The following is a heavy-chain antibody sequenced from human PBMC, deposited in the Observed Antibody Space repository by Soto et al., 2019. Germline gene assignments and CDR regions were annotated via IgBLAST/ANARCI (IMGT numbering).Heavy chain of an antibody. J-gene: IGHJ4*02. CDR1: GGSIISDY. CDR2: ISYSGST. V-gene: IGHV4-59*01. CDR3: ARVLSGSSLVDY. D-gene: IGHD1-26*01. Sequence: SETLSLTCTVSGGSIISDYWSWIRQPPGKGLEWIGYISYSGSTNYNPSLKSLVTISVDTSKNQFSLNLSSVTAADTAVYYCARVLSGSSLVDYWGQGNLVTVSS.